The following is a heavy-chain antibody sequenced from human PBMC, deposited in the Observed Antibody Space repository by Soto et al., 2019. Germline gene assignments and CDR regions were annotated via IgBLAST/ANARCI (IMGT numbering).Heavy chain of an antibody. CDR2: IYWDDDK. CDR3: AHRTTRWLQLGFDY. Sequence: QITLKESGPTLVKPTQTLTLTCTFSGFSLSTSGVGVGWIRQPSGKALEWLALIYWDDDKRYSPSLKSRLTITKDTSKNQVVLTMTNMDPVDTATYYCAHRTTRWLQLGFDYWGQGTLVTVSS. J-gene: IGHJ4*02. CDR1: GFSLSTSGVG. V-gene: IGHV2-5*02. D-gene: IGHD5-12*01.